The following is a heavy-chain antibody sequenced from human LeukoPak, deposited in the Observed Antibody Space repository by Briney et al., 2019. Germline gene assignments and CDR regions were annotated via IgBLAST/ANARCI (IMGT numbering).Heavy chain of an antibody. CDR1: GGSFSSYA. CDR3: ARVSPQGYYFDY. D-gene: IGHD2-15*01. Sequence: GSSVKVSCKASGGSFSSYAISWVRQAPGQGLEWMGGIIPIFGTANYAQKFQGRVTITADEYTSTAYMELSSLRSEDTAVYYCARVSPQGYYFDYWGQGTLVTVSS. J-gene: IGHJ4*02. CDR2: IIPIFGTA. V-gene: IGHV1-69*01.